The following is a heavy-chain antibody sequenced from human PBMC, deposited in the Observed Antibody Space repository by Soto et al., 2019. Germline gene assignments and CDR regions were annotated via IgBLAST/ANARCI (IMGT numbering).Heavy chain of an antibody. Sequence: EVQVLESGGGLVQPGGSLRLSCAATGFTFSDFAMSWVRQAPGKGLEWVSRIYGGGNGPHYADSVMGRVTISRDNSMDTIFLQMTSLGSEDTGVYYCAIIAGMDPWAYCVDYWGQGTLVTVSS. J-gene: IGHJ4*02. CDR3: AIIAGMDPWAYCVDY. D-gene: IGHD2-21*01. CDR1: GFTFSDFA. CDR2: IYGGGNGP. V-gene: IGHV3-23*01.